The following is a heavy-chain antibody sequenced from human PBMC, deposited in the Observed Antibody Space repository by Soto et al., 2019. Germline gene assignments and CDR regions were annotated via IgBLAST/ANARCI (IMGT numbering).Heavy chain of an antibody. CDR3: AKVSYDSSLTFDY. CDR1: GFTFSSYS. CDR2: ISSSSSTI. J-gene: IGHJ4*02. Sequence: TGGSLRLSCAASGFTFSSYSMNWVRQAPGKGLEWVSYISSSSSTIYYADSVKGRFTISRDNSKNTLYLQMNSLRAEDTAVYYCAKVSYDSSLTFDYWGQGTLVTVSS. D-gene: IGHD3-22*01. V-gene: IGHV3-48*01.